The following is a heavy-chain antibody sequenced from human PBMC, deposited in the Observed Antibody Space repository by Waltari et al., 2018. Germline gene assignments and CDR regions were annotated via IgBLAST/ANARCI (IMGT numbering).Heavy chain of an antibody. CDR1: GFTFSSYA. CDR2: ISGRGGST. Sequence: EVQLLESGGGLVQPGGSLRLSCAASGFTFSSYALSRVRQAPGKGLEWVSAISGRGGSTYYADSVKGRFTISRDNSKNTLYLKMNSLRAEDTAVYYCAKDQGGSSWYGYWGQGTLVTVSS. D-gene: IGHD6-13*01. J-gene: IGHJ4*02. V-gene: IGHV3-23*01. CDR3: AKDQGGSSWYGY.